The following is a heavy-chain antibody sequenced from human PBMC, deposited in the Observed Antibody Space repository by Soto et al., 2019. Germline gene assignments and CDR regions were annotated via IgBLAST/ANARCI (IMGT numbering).Heavy chain of an antibody. D-gene: IGHD2-2*01. V-gene: IGHV4-39*01. CDR3: ARLHCNSPNCVPLDS. CDR1: GGSISSVSYY. Sequence: SETLSLTCSVSGGSISSVSYYWGWIRQPPGKGLEWIGSIYYSGSAYYSPSLKSRVTMSVDTSKNQLSLELRSVTAADTAVYYCARLHCNSPNCVPLDSWGQGTRVTVSS. J-gene: IGHJ5*01. CDR2: IYYSGSA.